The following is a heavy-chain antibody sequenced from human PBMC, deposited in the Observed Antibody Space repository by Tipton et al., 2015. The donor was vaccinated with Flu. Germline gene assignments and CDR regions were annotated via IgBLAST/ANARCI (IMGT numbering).Heavy chain of an antibody. CDR3: ARDTGIATPGTLDP. V-gene: IGHV4-61*02. J-gene: IGHJ5*02. D-gene: IGHD6-13*01. Sequence: TLSLTCTVSGGSISSGSYYWSWIRQPAGKGLEWIGRIYTTGSTNYNPSLKSRVTISVDTSKKQFSLKLNSVIVADTAVYYCARDTGIATPGTLDPWGQGTLVTVSS. CDR2: IYTTGST. CDR1: GGSISSGSYY.